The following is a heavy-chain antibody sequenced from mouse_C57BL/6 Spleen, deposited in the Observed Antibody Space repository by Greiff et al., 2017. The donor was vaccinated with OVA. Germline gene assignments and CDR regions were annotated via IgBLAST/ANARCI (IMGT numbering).Heavy chain of an antibody. CDR3: ARSGVYDGYYDAY. J-gene: IGHJ3*01. CDR2: IYPGDGDT. Sequence: QVQLQQSGPELVKPGASVKISCKASGYAFSSSWMNWVKQRPGKGLEWIGRIYPGDGDTNYNGKFKGKATLTADKSSSTAYMQLSSLTSEDSAVYFCARSGVYDGYYDAYWGQGTLVTVSA. D-gene: IGHD2-3*01. CDR1: GYAFSSSW. V-gene: IGHV1-82*01.